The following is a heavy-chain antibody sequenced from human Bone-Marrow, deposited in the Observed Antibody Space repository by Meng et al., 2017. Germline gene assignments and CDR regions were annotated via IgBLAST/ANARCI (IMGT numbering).Heavy chain of an antibody. CDR1: GASVSSGYW. D-gene: IGHD6-19*01. CDR2: FHHSGTT. V-gene: IGHV4-4*02. J-gene: IGHJ4*02. Sequence: QRQESAPGRGTPSGTLSLTCGASGASVSSGYWWTWVRQPPGKGLEWIGEFHHSGTTNYHPSLRSRVTISVDTSKNQFSLRLTSATAADTAVYYCAASPGWWRIDSWGQGTLVTVSS. CDR3: AASPGWWRIDS.